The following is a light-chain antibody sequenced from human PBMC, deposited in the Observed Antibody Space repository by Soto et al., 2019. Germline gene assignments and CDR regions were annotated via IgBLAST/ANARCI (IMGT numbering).Light chain of an antibody. V-gene: IGKV1-12*01. Sequence: QMTQSPSSVSASVGDRVTITCRASQDISSWLAWYQQKPGKAPNLLIYIATNLQSGVPARFSGSGSGTDFTLTISSLQPEDFATYYCQQVNSFPFTFGPGTTVDIK. CDR3: QQVNSFPFT. CDR2: IAT. J-gene: IGKJ3*01. CDR1: QDISSW.